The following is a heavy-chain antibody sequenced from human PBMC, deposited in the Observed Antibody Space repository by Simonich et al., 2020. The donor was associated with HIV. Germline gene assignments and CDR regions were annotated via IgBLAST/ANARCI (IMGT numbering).Heavy chain of an antibody. V-gene: IGHV4-34*01. Sequence: QVQLQQWGAGLLKPSETLSLTCAVYGGSFSGYYWTWIRQPPGKGLEWIGEINHSGSTDNSPALKSRVTISGDTSKNQFSLKLSSVTAAYTAVYYCARRTGYDLDYWGQGTLVTVSS. CDR3: ARRTGYDLDY. J-gene: IGHJ4*02. CDR1: GGSFSGYY. CDR2: INHSGST. D-gene: IGHD5-12*01.